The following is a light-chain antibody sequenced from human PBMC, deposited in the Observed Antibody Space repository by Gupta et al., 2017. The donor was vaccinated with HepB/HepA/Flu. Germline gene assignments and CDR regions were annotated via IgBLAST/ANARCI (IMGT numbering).Light chain of an antibody. Sequence: DIVMTQSPDSLAVSLGERATINCKSSQSIFYNPNNENFLAWYQQKPGQPPKLLIYWASTRESGVPDRFSGSESGTDFTLTISSLQAEDVAVYYCQQYYDTPITFGGGTKVEIK. V-gene: IGKV4-1*01. CDR1: QSIFYNPNNENF. J-gene: IGKJ4*01. CDR3: QQYYDTPIT. CDR2: WAS.